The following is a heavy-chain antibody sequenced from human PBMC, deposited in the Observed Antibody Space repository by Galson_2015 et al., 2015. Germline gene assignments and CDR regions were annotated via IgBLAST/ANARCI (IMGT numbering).Heavy chain of an antibody. V-gene: IGHV1-69*10. CDR2: IIPIFGIA. J-gene: IGHJ6*02. D-gene: IGHD2-2*02. Sequence: SVKVSCKASGGTLSSYAISWVRQAPGQGLEWMGGIIPIFGIANYAQKFQGRVTITADKSTSTAYMELSSLRSEDTAVYYCASYCSSTSCYTVASRPYYGMDVWGQGTTVTVSS. CDR3: ASYCSSTSCYTVASRPYYGMDV. CDR1: GGTLSSYA.